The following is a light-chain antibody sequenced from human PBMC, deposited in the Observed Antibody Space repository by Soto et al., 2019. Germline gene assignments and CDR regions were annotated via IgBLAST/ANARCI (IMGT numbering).Light chain of an antibody. Sequence: EIVSTQSPATLSLSPGERATLSCRASQSVSSYLAWYQQKPGQAPRLLIYDASNRATGIPARFSGSGSGTDFTLTISSLEPEDFAVYYCQQRSNWPLTFSGGTKVDIK. J-gene: IGKJ4*01. V-gene: IGKV3-11*01. CDR1: QSVSSY. CDR2: DAS. CDR3: QQRSNWPLT.